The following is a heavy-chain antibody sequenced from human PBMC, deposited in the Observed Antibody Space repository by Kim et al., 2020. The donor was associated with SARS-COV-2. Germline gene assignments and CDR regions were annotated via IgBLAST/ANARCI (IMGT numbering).Heavy chain of an antibody. Sequence: AQEIQGRVTMTRDTSISTAYMELSRLRSDDTAVYYCAREMWFGECRLFDIWGQGTMVTVSS. CDR3: AREMWFGECRLFDI. D-gene: IGHD3-10*01. V-gene: IGHV1-2*02. J-gene: IGHJ3*02.